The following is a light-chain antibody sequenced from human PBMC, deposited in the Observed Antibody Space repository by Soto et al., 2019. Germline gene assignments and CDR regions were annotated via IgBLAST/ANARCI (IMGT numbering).Light chain of an antibody. CDR2: KAS. CDR3: QQYDGFPT. J-gene: IGKJ4*01. CDR1: QSISTW. Sequence: DIQMTQSPSTLSASVGDRVTITCRASQSISTWVAWYQQKPGKAPKLLIYKASSLESGVPSRFSGSGSGTEFPLTISSLQPDVFAIYSAQQYDGFPTFGGGPRVEIK. V-gene: IGKV1-5*03.